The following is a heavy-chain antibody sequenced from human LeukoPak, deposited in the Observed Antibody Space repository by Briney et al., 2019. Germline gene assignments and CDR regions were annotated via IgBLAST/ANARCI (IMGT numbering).Heavy chain of an antibody. V-gene: IGHV4-59*08. J-gene: IGHJ4*02. CDR2: IYYSGST. Sequence: SETLSLTCTVSGGSISSYYWSWIRQPPGKGLEWIGYIYYSGSTNYNPSLKSRVTISVDTSKNQFSLKLSSVTAADTAVYYCARHYYYDSSGYYYWGQGTLVTVSS. CDR3: ARHYYYDSSGYYY. D-gene: IGHD3-22*01. CDR1: GGSISSYY.